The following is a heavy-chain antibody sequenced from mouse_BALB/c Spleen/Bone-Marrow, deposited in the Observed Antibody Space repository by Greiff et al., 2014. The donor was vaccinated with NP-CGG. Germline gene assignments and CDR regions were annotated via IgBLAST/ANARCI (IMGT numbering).Heavy chain of an antibody. CDR3: ARRAGGWYFDV. V-gene: IGHV1S29*02. Sequence: EVKLQESGPELVKPGASVKISCKASGYTFTDYNMHWVKQSHGKSLEWIGYIYPYNGGTGYNQKFKSKATLTVDNSPSTAYMERRSLTSEDSAVYYCARRAGGWYFDVWGAGTTVTVSS. CDR2: IYPYNGGT. J-gene: IGHJ1*01. D-gene: IGHD3-1*01. CDR1: GYTFTDYN.